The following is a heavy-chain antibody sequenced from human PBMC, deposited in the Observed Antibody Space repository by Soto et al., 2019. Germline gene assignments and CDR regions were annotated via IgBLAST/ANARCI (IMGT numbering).Heavy chain of an antibody. D-gene: IGHD3-10*01. CDR2: ISENAAYT. V-gene: IGHV3-23*01. Sequence: EVQLLDSGGGLAQPGGSLRLSCAASGFSFSNYAMSWVRQAPGKGLEWVSAISENAAYTYYADSVKGRFTISRDNSKSMLFLQMSSLRAEDTAVYYCARGDRIRGEVDVGGQGTTVTVSS. CDR3: ARGDRIRGEVDV. CDR1: GFSFSNYA. J-gene: IGHJ6*02.